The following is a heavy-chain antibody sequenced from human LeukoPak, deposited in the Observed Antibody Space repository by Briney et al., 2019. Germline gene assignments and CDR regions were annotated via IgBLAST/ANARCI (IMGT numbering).Heavy chain of an antibody. V-gene: IGHV3-9*01. CDR1: GFTFDDCA. D-gene: IGHD3-9*01. J-gene: IGHJ4*02. CDR3: AKDRGYDILTGTFDY. Sequence: GGSLRLSCAASGFTFDDCAMHWVRQAPGKGLEWVSGISWNSGSIGYADSVKGRFTISRDNAKNSLYLQMNSLRAEDTALYYCAKDRGYDILTGTFDYWGQGTLVTVSS. CDR2: ISWNSGSI.